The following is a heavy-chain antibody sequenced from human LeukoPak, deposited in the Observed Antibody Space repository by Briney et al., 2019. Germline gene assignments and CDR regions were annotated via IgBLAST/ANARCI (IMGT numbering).Heavy chain of an antibody. D-gene: IGHD2-8*02. Sequence: GESLKISCKGSGYSFTSYWIGWVRQMPGKGPECMGIIYPSDSDTRYSPSFQGQVTISVDKYISTAYLQWTNLRASDTAMYYCAKSQNTGKGNDAFDIWGQGTLVTVSS. J-gene: IGHJ3*02. V-gene: IGHV5-51*01. CDR3: AKSQNTGKGNDAFDI. CDR1: GYSFTSYW. CDR2: IYPSDSDT.